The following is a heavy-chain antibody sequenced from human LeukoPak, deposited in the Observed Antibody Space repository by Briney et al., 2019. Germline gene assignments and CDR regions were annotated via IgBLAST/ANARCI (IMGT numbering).Heavy chain of an antibody. CDR3: ARDSLLLWFGELLYFGYFDY. J-gene: IGHJ4*02. CDR1: GFTFSSYA. CDR2: ISGSGGST. Sequence: GGSLRLSCAASGFTFSSYAMSWVRQAPGKGLEWVSAISGSGGSTYYADSVKGRFTISRDNSKNTLYLQMNSLRAEDTAVYYCARDSLLLWFGELLYFGYFDYWGQGTLVTVSS. D-gene: IGHD3-10*01. V-gene: IGHV3-23*01.